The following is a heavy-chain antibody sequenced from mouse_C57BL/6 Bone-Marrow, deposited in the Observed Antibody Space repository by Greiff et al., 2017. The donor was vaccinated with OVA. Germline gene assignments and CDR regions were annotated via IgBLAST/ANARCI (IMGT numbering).Heavy chain of an antibody. CDR2: ISYSGST. CDR1: GYSITSDY. D-gene: IGHD1-1*01. CDR3: ARLHYYGSSYDAMDY. Sequence: DVKLQESGPGLAKPSQTLSLTCSVTGYSITSDYWNWIRKFPGNKLEYMGYISYSGSTYYNPSLKSRISITRDTSKNQYYLQLNSVTTEDTATYYCARLHYYGSSYDAMDYWGQGTSVTVSS. V-gene: IGHV3-8*01. J-gene: IGHJ4*01.